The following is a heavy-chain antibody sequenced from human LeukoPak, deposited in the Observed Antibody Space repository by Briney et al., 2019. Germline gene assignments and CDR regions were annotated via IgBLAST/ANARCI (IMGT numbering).Heavy chain of an antibody. CDR1: GGSISSYY. J-gene: IGHJ4*02. D-gene: IGHD5-24*01. CDR3: ARGKDGYNNGFDY. CDR2: IYYSGST. Sequence: PSETLSLTCTVSGGSISSYYWSWIRQPPGKGLEWIGYIYYSGSTNYNPSLKSRVTISVDTSKNQFSLRLSSVTAADTAVYYCARGKDGYNNGFDYWGQGTLVTVSS. V-gene: IGHV4-59*08.